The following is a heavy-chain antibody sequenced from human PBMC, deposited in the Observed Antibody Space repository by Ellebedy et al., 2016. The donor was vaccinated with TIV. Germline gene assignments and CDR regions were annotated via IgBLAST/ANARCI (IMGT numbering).Heavy chain of an antibody. V-gene: IGHV3-21*01. D-gene: IGHD3-10*01. Sequence: GESLKISCAASGFTFSRYNMNWVRQAPGKGLEWVSSIGSGSTYIFYADSVQGRFTISRDNAKDSLYLQMNSLRAEDTALYYCARDYGGLDYWGQGILVTVSS. CDR2: IGSGSTYI. CDR1: GFTFSRYN. J-gene: IGHJ4*02. CDR3: ARDYGGLDY.